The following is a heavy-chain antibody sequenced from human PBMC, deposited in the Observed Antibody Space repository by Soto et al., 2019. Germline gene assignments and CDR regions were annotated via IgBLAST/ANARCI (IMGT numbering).Heavy chain of an antibody. CDR2: ISATGRRT. CDR3: AKRGTGSKCQVLGVMDV. J-gene: IGHJ6*02. Sequence: EVLLLESGGGLGQPGGSLRLSCAVSGFTFKEYGMNWVRQAPGRGLEWVATISATGRRTFYAYSVRGRVTISRYNSKNTLFLQMNRLAAEDPAVYYCAKRGTGSKCQVLGVMDVWCHGTTVTVSS. CDR1: GFTFKEYG. V-gene: IGHV3-23*01. D-gene: IGHD3-16*01.